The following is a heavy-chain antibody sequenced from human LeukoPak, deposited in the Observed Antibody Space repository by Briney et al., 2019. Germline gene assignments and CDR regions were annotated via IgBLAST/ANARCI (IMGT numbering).Heavy chain of an antibody. CDR2: VDPEDGET. D-gene: IGHD2-2*02. Sequence: ASVKVSCKVSGYTFTDYYMHWVQQAPGKGLEWMGLVDPEDGETIYAEKFQGRVTTTRDTSISTAYMELSRLRSDDTAVYYCAADIVVVPAAINDYWGQGTLVTVSS. CDR1: GYTFTDYY. V-gene: IGHV1-69-2*01. J-gene: IGHJ4*02. CDR3: AADIVVVPAAINDY.